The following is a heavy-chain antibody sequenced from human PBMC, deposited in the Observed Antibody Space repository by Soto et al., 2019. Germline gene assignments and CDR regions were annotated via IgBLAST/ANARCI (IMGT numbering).Heavy chain of an antibody. D-gene: IGHD6-13*01. CDR2: IKQDGSEK. CDR3: ASRSSWFDY. V-gene: IGHV3-7*01. Sequence: EVLLVESGGGLVQPGGSLRLSCAVSGFTFSNYWMSWVRQAPGKGLEWVANIKQDGSEKYYVDSVWGRLTISRDNTKNSLYLQMNTLRAEDTGVYYCASRSSWFDYWGQGTLVTVSS. J-gene: IGHJ5*01. CDR1: GFTFSNYW.